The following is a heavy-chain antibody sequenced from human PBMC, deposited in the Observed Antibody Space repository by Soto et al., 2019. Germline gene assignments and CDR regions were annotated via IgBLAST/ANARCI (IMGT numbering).Heavy chain of an antibody. J-gene: IGHJ3*02. D-gene: IGHD6-13*01. CDR2: ISYDGSNK. CDR3: AKDGKLGIAAAGAFDI. Sequence: QVQLVESGGGVVQPGRSLRLSCAASGFTFSSYGMHWVRQAPGKGLEWVAVISYDGSNKYYADSVKGRFTISRDNSKNTLYLQMNSLRAEDTAVYYCAKDGKLGIAAAGAFDIWGQGTMVTVSS. V-gene: IGHV3-30*18. CDR1: GFTFSSYG.